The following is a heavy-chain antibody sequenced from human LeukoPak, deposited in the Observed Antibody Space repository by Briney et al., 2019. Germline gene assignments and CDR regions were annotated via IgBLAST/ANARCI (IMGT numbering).Heavy chain of an antibody. Sequence: GGSLRLSCAASGFTVSSNYMSWVRQAPGKGLEWVSVIYSGGSTYYADSVKGRFTISRDNSKNTLYLQMNSLRAEDTAVYYCANDYGDSSDAFDIWGQGTMVTVSS. CDR2: IYSGGST. D-gene: IGHD4-17*01. CDR3: ANDYGDSSDAFDI. J-gene: IGHJ3*02. CDR1: GFTVSSNY. V-gene: IGHV3-53*01.